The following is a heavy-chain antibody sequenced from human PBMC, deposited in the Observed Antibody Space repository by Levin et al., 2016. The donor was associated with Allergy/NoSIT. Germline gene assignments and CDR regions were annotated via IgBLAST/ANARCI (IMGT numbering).Heavy chain of an antibody. Sequence: ASVKVSCKTSGYTFTSFYIHWVRQAPGQGLEWMGVINPSDGSASYAQKFQDRVTLTRDTSTSTVYMELSSLRSEDTALYFCMRVYNYRMYYFDYWGQGTLVTVSS. V-gene: IGHV1-46*01. J-gene: IGHJ4*02. D-gene: IGHD5-24*01. CDR2: INPSDGSA. CDR1: GYTFTSFY. CDR3: MRVYNYRMYYFDY.